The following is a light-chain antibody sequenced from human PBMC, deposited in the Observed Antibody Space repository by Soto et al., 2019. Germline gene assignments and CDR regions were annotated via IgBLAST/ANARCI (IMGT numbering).Light chain of an antibody. CDR3: SSYTSSSTPYV. CDR1: TSDVGGYEY. J-gene: IGLJ1*01. CDR2: EVT. Sequence: QSALTQPASVSGSPGQSITISCSGTTSDVGGYEYVSWYQQHPGKAPKLMIYEVTTRPSGVSNRFSGSKSGTTASLTISGLQAEDEADYYCSSYTSSSTPYVFGTGTKVTVL. V-gene: IGLV2-14*01.